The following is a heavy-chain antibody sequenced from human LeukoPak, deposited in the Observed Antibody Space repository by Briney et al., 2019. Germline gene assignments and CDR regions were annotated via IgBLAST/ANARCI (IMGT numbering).Heavy chain of an antibody. D-gene: IGHD2-15*01. CDR3: AKVSGGGTYYYYYMDV. CDR1: NTYA. Sequence: PGGSLRLSCVAPNTYAMSWVRQAPGKGLEWVSTINHSGYSIYYADSVKGRFTISRDNSKNTLYLQMNSLRAEDTAVYYCAKVSGGGTYYYYYMDVWGKGTTVTVSS. CDR2: INHSGYSI. J-gene: IGHJ6*03. V-gene: IGHV3-23*01.